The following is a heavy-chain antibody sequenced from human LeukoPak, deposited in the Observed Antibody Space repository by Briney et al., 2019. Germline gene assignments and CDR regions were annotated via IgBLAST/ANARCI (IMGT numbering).Heavy chain of an antibody. CDR1: GYSISSGYY. CDR2: IYHSGST. CDR3: ARLTYGDYVWFDP. J-gene: IGHJ5*02. Sequence: SETLSLTCAVSGYSISSGYYWGWIRQPPGKGLEWIGGIYHSGSTYYNPSLKSRVTISVDTSKNQFSLKLSSVTAADTAVYYCARLTYGDYVWFDPWGQGTLVTVSS. D-gene: IGHD4-17*01. V-gene: IGHV4-38-2*01.